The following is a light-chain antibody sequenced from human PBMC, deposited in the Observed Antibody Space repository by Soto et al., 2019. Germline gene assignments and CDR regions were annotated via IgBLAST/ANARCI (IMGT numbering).Light chain of an antibody. CDR2: AAS. CDR1: QSISGY. V-gene: IGKV1-39*01. J-gene: IGKJ4*01. CDR3: QQSYSTPPA. Sequence: DIQMTQSPSSLSASVGDRVTITCRASQSISGYLNWYQQKPGKAPKLLIYAASSLQSGVPSRFSGSGSGTDFTLTISSLQPEDFATYYCQQSYSTPPAFGGGTNVEIK.